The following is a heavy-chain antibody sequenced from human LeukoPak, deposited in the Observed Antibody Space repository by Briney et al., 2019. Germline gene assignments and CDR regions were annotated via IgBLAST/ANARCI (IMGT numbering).Heavy chain of an antibody. D-gene: IGHD3-10*01. CDR1: GFTFSSYG. CDR3: AKDNVLLSLPPGTLPDY. Sequence: PGGSLRLSCAASGFTFSSYGMHWVRQAPGKGLEWVAFIRYDGSNKYYADSVKGRFTISRDNSKNTLYLQMNSLRAEDTAVYYCAKDNVLLSLPPGTLPDYWGQGTLVTVSS. J-gene: IGHJ4*02. V-gene: IGHV3-30*02. CDR2: IRYDGSNK.